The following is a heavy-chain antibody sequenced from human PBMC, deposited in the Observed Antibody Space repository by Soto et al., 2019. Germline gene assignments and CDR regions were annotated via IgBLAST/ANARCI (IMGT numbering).Heavy chain of an antibody. J-gene: IGHJ6*02. CDR3: ARSGYFDWLYRPTYYYYGMDV. V-gene: IGHV3-20*04. CDR2: INWNGGST. Sequence: PGGSLRLSCAASGFTFDDYGMSWVRQAPGKGLEWVSGINWNGGSTGYADSVKGRFTISRDNAKNSLYLQMNSLRAEDTALYYCARSGYFDWLYRPTYYYYGMDVWGQGTTVTVSS. D-gene: IGHD3-9*01. CDR1: GFTFDDYG.